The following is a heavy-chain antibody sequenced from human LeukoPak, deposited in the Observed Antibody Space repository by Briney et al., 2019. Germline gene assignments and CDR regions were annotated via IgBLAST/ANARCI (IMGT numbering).Heavy chain of an antibody. CDR1: GFTFSSYS. V-gene: IGHV3-21*01. J-gene: IGHJ4*02. D-gene: IGHD2-2*01. CDR2: ISSSSSYI. CDR3: ARDSTGYCSSTSCYPPFDY. Sequence: PGGSLRLSCAASGFTFSSYSMNWVRQAPGKGLEWVSSISSSSSYIYYADSVKGRFTISRDNAKNSLYLQMNSLRAEDTAVYYCARDSTGYCSSTSCYPPFDYWGQGTLVTVSS.